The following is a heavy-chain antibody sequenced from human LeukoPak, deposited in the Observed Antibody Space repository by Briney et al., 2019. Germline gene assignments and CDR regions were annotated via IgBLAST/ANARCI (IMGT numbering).Heavy chain of an antibody. CDR2: ISAYNGNT. CDR1: GYTFTSYG. D-gene: IGHD2-15*01. J-gene: IGHJ6*02. V-gene: IGHV1-18*01. Sequence: ASVNVSCKASGYTFTSYGISWVRQAPGQGLEWMGWISAYNGNTNYAQKLQGRVTMTTDTSTSTAYMELRSLRSDDTAVYYCARSGFIVVAEYYGMDVWGQGTTVTVSS. CDR3: ARSGFIVVAEYYGMDV.